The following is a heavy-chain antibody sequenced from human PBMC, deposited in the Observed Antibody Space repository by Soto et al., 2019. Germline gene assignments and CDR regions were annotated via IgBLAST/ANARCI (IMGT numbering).Heavy chain of an antibody. J-gene: IGHJ6*04. CDR3: ARHYYGSGSYYREMDV. CDR1: AFTFNSYA. D-gene: IGHD3-10*01. Sequence: GGSLRLSCVASAFTFNSYAMNWVRQAPGKGLEWVSVISGRGDATYYAESVKGRFTISRDNSKNTLYLQMNSLRVEDTAVYYCARHYYGSGSYYREMDVWGKGTTVTVSS. V-gene: IGHV3-23*01. CDR2: ISGRGDAT.